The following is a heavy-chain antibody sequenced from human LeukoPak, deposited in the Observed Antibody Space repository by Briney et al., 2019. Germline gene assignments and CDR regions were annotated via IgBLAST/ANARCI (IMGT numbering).Heavy chain of an antibody. CDR3: ARRQMDRGFDY. J-gene: IGHJ4*02. CDR2: IYYSGST. V-gene: IGHV4-39*01. D-gene: IGHD2-8*01. CDR1: GGPISSSSYY. Sequence: SETLSLTCTVSGGPISSSSYYWGWIRQPPGKGLEWIGSIYYSGSTYYNPSLKSRVTISVDTSKNQFSLKLSSVTAADTAVYYCARRQMDRGFDYWGQGTLVTVSS.